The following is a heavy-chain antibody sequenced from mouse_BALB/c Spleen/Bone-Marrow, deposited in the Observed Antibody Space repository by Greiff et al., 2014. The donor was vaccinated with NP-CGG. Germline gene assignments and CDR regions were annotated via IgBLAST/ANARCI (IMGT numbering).Heavy chain of an antibody. CDR2: ISSGDGYT. CDR3: ARQRGGGYYGFFAY. CDR1: GFTFSSYG. J-gene: IGHJ3*01. Sequence: EVMLVESGGALVKPGGSLKLSCAASGFTFSSYGMSWVRQTPDKRLEWVATISSGDGYTYYPDSVKGRFTISRDNAKNTPYLQMSSLTSEDSAMYYCARQRGGGYYGFFAYWGQGTLVTVSA. V-gene: IGHV5-6*02. D-gene: IGHD1-1*01.